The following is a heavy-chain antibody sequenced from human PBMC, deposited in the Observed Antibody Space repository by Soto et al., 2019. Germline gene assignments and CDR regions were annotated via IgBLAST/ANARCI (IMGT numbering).Heavy chain of an antibody. D-gene: IGHD2-21*01. J-gene: IGHJ6*02. CDR3: ARPKLIRDGYFSYYYYGMDV. V-gene: IGHV4-39*01. Sequence: PSETLSLTCTVSGGSISSSSYYWGWIRQPPGKGLEWIGSIYYSGSTYYNPSLKSRVTISVDTSKNQFSLKLSSVTAADTAVYYCARPKLIRDGYFSYYYYGMDVWGQGTTVTVSS. CDR2: IYYSGST. CDR1: GGSISSSSYY.